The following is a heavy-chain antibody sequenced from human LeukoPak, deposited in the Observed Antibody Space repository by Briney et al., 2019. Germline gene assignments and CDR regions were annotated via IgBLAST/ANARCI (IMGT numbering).Heavy chain of an antibody. Sequence: GGSLRLSCAASGFTVSRYYISWVRQAPGKGLEWVSVIYSGGSTYYADSVKGRFTISRDNSKNTLYLQMNSLRAEDTAVYYCAKGDSVVTAAYWGQGTLVTVSS. J-gene: IGHJ4*02. D-gene: IGHD2-21*02. V-gene: IGHV3-53*01. CDR2: IYSGGST. CDR3: AKGDSVVTAAY. CDR1: GFTVSRYY.